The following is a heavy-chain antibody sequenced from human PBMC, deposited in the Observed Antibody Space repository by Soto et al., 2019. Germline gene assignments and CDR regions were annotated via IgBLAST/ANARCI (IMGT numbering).Heavy chain of an antibody. CDR3: ARDYGITMIVVVGDC. Sequence: QVQLVESGGGVVQPGRSLRLSCAASGFTFSSYAMHWVRQAPGKGLEWVAVISYDGSNKYYADSVKGRFTISRDNSKNALYLQMNSLRAEDTAVYYCARDYGITMIVVVGDCWGQGTLVTVSS. V-gene: IGHV3-30-3*01. CDR2: ISYDGSNK. J-gene: IGHJ4*02. D-gene: IGHD3-22*01. CDR1: GFTFSSYA.